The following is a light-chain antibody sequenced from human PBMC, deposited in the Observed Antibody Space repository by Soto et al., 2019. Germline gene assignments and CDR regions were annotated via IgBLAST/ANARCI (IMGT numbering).Light chain of an antibody. V-gene: IGKV3-15*01. CDR3: QQYNNCPRT. CDR2: GAS. Sequence: EMVMTQSPAALSVSPGERATLSCRARQSISDNLAWYQHKPGQAPRLLIYGASTRATDIPARFSGSGSGTEFTLTISSLQSEDSAVYYCQQYNNCPRTFGQGTKVEIK. J-gene: IGKJ1*01. CDR1: QSISDN.